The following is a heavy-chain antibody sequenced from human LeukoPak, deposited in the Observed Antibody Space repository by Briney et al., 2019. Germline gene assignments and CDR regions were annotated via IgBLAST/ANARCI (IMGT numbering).Heavy chain of an antibody. CDR1: GFTVSSNY. CDR2: IYSGGNT. D-gene: IGHD3-9*01. V-gene: IGHV3-53*01. J-gene: IGHJ4*02. CDR3: ARNYYDILTGYRN. Sequence: AGGSLRLSCVASGFTVSSNYMSWVRQAPGKGLEWVSVIYSGGNTYYADSVKGRFTISRDNPKDTLYLQMNSLRAEDTAVYYCARNYYDILTGYRNWGQGTLVTVSS.